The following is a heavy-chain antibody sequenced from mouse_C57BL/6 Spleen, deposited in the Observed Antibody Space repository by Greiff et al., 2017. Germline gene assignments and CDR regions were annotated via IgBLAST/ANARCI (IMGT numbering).Heavy chain of an antibody. V-gene: IGHV1-81*01. CDR2: IYPRSGNT. J-gene: IGHJ4*01. CDR3: ARDSTSYAMDY. CDR1: GYTFTSYG. Sequence: VQLVESGAELARPGASVKLSCKASGYTFTSYGISWVKQRTGQGLEWIGEIYPRSGNTYYNEKFKGKATLTADKSSSTAYMELRSLTSEDSAVYFCARDSTSYAMDYWGQGTSVTVSS. D-gene: IGHD5-1*01.